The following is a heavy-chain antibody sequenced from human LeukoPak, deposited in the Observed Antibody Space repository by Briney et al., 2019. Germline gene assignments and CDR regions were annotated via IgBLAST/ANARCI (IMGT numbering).Heavy chain of an antibody. J-gene: IGHJ4*02. V-gene: IGHV1-2*02. Sequence: ASVKVSCKASGYXFTGYYIHWVRQAPGQGLEWMGGINPNSGGTKYAQKFRGRVTMTRDTSISTAYMELSSLTSDDTALYYCATDGAVAGTAYPEYWGQGTLVTVSS. D-gene: IGHD6-19*01. CDR3: ATDGAVAGTAYPEY. CDR2: INPNSGGT. CDR1: GYXFTGYY.